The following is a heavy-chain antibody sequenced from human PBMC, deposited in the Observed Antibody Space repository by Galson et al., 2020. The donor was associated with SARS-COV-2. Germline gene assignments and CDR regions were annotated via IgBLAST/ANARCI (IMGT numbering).Heavy chain of an antibody. J-gene: IGHJ4*02. Sequence: ASETLSLTCTVSGGSVSSGIYYWNWIRQHPGKGLEWIGYIYHNGSTYYNPSLKSRVSLSLDTSKNQFSLKLSSVTAADTAVYYCARGEGRITLVRGVIIGVDSWGQGTLVSVSS. D-gene: IGHD3-10*01. CDR2: IYHNGST. CDR3: ARGEGRITLVRGVIIGVDS. CDR1: GGSVSSGIYY. V-gene: IGHV4-31*03.